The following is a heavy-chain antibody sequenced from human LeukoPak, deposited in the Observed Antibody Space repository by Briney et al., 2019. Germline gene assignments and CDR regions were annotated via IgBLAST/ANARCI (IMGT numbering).Heavy chain of an antibody. J-gene: IGHJ3*02. CDR1: GGSISSSSYY. V-gene: IGHV4-39*01. CDR2: IYYSGST. Sequence: PSETLSLTCTVSGGSISSSSYYWGWIRQPPGKGLEWIGSIYYSGSTYYNPSLKSRVTISVDTSKNQFSLKLSSVTAADTAVYYCASLMTTVTYDVFDIWGQGTIVTVSS. CDR3: ASLMTTVTYDVFDI. D-gene: IGHD4-17*01.